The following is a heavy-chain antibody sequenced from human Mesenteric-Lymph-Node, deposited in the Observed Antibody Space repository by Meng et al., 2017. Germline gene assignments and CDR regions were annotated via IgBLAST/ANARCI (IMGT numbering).Heavy chain of an antibody. J-gene: IGHJ4*02. D-gene: IGHD1-20*01. CDR2: LHYSESA. CDR3: ARDRSYFNWNDVHFDY. CDR1: GVSITSYY. V-gene: IGHV4-59*12. Sequence: SETLSLTCTVSGVSITSYYWGWVRQPPGKGLEWMGHLHYSESAKYNPSLKSRVAMSLDKSKNQLSLKLSSVTAADTAVYYCARDRSYFNWNDVHFDYWGQGTLVTVSS.